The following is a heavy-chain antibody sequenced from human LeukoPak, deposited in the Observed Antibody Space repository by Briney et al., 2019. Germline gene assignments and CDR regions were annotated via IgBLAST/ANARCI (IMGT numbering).Heavy chain of an antibody. J-gene: IGHJ5*02. CDR2: IKQDGSEK. CDR1: GFTFSSFW. Sequence: GGSLRLSCAASGFTFSSFWMTWVRQAPGKGLEWVANIKQDGSEKYYVDSVKGRFTISRDNAKNSLYLQMNSLRAEDTAVYYCARETGPLWFRELLRNWFDPWGQGTLVTVSS. CDR3: ARETGPLWFRELLRNWFDP. D-gene: IGHD3-10*01. V-gene: IGHV3-7*01.